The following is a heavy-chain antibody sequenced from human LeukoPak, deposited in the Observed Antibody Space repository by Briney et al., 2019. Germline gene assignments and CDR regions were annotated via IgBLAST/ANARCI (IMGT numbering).Heavy chain of an antibody. CDR1: GFTFNNYP. CDR3: GRDWKLDY. Sequence: GGSLRLSCYTSGFTFNNYPMSWVRQAPGKGLEWVSAISNDGGDTKYADSVKGRFTLSRDNSRNTPYLQMKSLRVEDTAIYYCGRDWKLDYWGQGSLVTVSS. CDR2: ISNDGGDT. V-gene: IGHV3-23*01. J-gene: IGHJ4*02. D-gene: IGHD1-1*01.